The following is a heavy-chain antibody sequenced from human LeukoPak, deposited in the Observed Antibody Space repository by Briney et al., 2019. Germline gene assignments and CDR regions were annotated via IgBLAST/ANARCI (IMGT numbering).Heavy chain of an antibody. CDR2: INHSGST. J-gene: IGHJ4*02. CDR3: ARRKRGSGGPFDY. D-gene: IGHD6-19*01. CDR1: GGSFSGYF. Sequence: SETLSLTCAVNGGSFSGYFWSWIRQPPGKGLEWIGEINHSGSTYYNASLKSRITISVDTSKRQFSLRMNSVTAADTAVYFCARRKRGSGGPFDYWGQGTLVTVSS. V-gene: IGHV4-34*01.